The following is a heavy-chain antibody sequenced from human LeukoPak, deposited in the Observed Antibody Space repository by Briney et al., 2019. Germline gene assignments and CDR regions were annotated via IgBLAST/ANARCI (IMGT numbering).Heavy chain of an antibody. J-gene: IGHJ5*02. CDR1: GFIFSNYE. CDR2: INRGGGIA. Sequence: PGGSLRLSCAASGFIFSNYEMNWVRQAHGKGLKWDSYINRGGGIAYYVDSVRGRFTISRDNTKNALYLQMNSLRAEDTAVYYCAALWFDPWGQGTLVTVSS. V-gene: IGHV3-48*03. CDR3: AALWFDP.